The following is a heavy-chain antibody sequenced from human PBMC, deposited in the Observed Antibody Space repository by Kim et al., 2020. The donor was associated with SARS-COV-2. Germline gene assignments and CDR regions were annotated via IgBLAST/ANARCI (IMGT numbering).Heavy chain of an antibody. Sequence: EKKVQGRVTMTRDTSTSTVYMERSSRRSEDTAVYYCAGVERIAVAGAFDYWGQGTLVTVSS. J-gene: IGHJ4*02. CDR3: AGVERIAVAGAFDY. V-gene: IGHV1-46*01. D-gene: IGHD6-19*01.